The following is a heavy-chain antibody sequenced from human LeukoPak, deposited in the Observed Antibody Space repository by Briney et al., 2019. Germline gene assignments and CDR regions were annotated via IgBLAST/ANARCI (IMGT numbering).Heavy chain of an antibody. CDR2: ISSSSSYI. CDR3: ARFQFSSDYFDY. Sequence: PGGSLRLSCAASGFTFSSYSMNWVRQAPGKGLEWVSSISSSSSYIYYADSVKGRFTISRDNAKNSLYLQMNSLRAEDTAVYYCARFQFSSDYFDYWGQGTLVTVSS. D-gene: IGHD6-19*01. CDR1: GFTFSSYS. V-gene: IGHV3-21*04. J-gene: IGHJ4*02.